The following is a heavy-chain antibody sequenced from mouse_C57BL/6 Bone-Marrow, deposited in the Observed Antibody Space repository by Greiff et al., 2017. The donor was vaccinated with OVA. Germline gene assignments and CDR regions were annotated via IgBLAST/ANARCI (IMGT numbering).Heavy chain of an antibody. CDR3: ARQDYYGSSFDY. J-gene: IGHJ2*01. Sequence: EVQVVESGGDLVKPGGSLKLSCAASGFTFSSYGMSWVRQTPDKRLAWVATISSGGSYTYYPDSVKGRFTISRDNAKNTLYLQMSSLKSEDTAMYYWARQDYYGSSFDYWGQGTTLTVSS. D-gene: IGHD1-1*01. CDR2: ISSGGSYT. V-gene: IGHV5-6*01. CDR1: GFTFSSYG.